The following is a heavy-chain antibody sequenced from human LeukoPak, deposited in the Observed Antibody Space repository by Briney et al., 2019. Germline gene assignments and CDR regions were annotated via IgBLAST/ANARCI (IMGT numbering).Heavy chain of an antibody. Sequence: PSQTLSLTCTVSGGSISSGGYSWSWIRQPPGKGLEWIGYIYHSGSTFYNPSLKSRVTISVDESKNQFSLDLSSVTAADTAVYYCARHFVPYTSSWPFDPWGQGTLVTVSS. CDR1: GGSISSGGYS. J-gene: IGHJ5*02. CDR3: ARHFVPYTSSWPFDP. CDR2: IYHSGST. D-gene: IGHD6-13*01. V-gene: IGHV4-30-2*01.